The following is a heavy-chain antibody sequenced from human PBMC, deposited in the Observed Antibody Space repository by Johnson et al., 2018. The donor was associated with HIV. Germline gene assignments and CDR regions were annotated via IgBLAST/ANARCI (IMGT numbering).Heavy chain of an antibody. CDR1: GFTFSDYY. CDR2: ISSSGSTI. V-gene: IGHV3-11*04. D-gene: IGHD1-26*01. CDR3: ASTGLITYVGAFDI. J-gene: IGHJ3*02. Sequence: QVQLVESGGGLVQPGGSLRLSCAASGFTFSDYYMSWVRQAPGKGLEWVSYISSSGSTIYYADSVKGRFTISRDNAKNSLDLQMNSLRAEDTAVYYCASTGLITYVGAFDIWGQGTMVTVFS.